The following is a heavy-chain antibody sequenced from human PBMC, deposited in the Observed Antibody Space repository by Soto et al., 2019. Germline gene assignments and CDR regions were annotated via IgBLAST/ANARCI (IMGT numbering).Heavy chain of an antibody. Sequence: QVQLVQSGAEVKKPGASVKVSCKASGYTFTSYGISWVRQAPGQGLEWMGWISAYNGNTNYAQKLQGRVTMTTDTSTGTAYMELRSLRSDATAVYYCARDGEYSSGWDPGGVHYYYGMDVWGQGTTVTVSS. V-gene: IGHV1-18*01. CDR2: ISAYNGNT. D-gene: IGHD6-19*01. J-gene: IGHJ6*02. CDR3: ARDGEYSSGWDPGGVHYYYGMDV. CDR1: GYTFTSYG.